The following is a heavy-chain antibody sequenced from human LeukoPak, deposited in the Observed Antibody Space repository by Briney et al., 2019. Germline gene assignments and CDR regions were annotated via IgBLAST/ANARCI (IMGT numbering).Heavy chain of an antibody. CDR1: GGTFSSYA. CDR3: ARAAPPSTSFYYSGMDA. V-gene: IGHV1-69*01. J-gene: IGHJ6*04. D-gene: IGHD2-2*01. CDR2: IIPIFGTA. Sequence: SSVKVSCKASGGTFSSYAISWVRQAPGQGLDWMGVIIPIFGTANYAQKFQGRVTTTADEFTRTAYMEQRSLRAEDTAVYYCARAAPPSTSFYYSGMDAWGKGTTVTVSS.